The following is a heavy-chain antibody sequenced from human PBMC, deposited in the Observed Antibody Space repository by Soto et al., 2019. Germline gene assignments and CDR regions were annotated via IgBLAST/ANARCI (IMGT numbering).Heavy chain of an antibody. J-gene: IGHJ3*02. Sequence: ASVKVSCKASGYTFTSYGISWVRQAPGQGLEWMGWISAYNGNTNYAQKLQGRVTMTTDTSTSTAYMELRSLRSDDTAVYYCARSLVPTYYYDSSGYDAFDIWGQGTMVTVSS. CDR3: ARSLVPTYYYDSSGYDAFDI. D-gene: IGHD3-22*01. CDR2: ISAYNGNT. V-gene: IGHV1-18*01. CDR1: GYTFTSYG.